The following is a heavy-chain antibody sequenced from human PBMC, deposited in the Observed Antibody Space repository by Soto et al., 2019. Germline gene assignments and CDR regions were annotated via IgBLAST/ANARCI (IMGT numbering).Heavy chain of an antibody. CDR1: GYSFSSYW. J-gene: IGHJ6*03. CDR2: IYPGDSDT. CDR3: ARRAVMYYYYYMDV. Sequence: PGESLKISCKGSGYSFSSYWIGWVRQRPGKGLEWMGIIYPGDSDTRYSPSFQGQVTISADTSISTAYLQWSSLKASDTAIYYCARRAVMYYYYYMDVWGQGTTVTVSS. D-gene: IGHD4-4*01. V-gene: IGHV5-51*01.